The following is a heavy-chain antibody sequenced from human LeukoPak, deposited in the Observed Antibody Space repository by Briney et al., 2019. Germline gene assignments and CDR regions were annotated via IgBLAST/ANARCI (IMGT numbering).Heavy chain of an antibody. J-gene: IGHJ4*02. V-gene: IGHV3-21*01. Sequence: GGSLRLSCAASGFTFSSYSMNWVRQAPGKGLEWVSSISSSSSYIYYADSVKGRFTISRDNAKNSLYLQMNSLRAEDTAVYYCARDFGYSYGRGYFDYWGQGTLVTVSS. D-gene: IGHD5-18*01. CDR1: GFTFSSYS. CDR3: ARDFGYSYGRGYFDY. CDR2: ISSSSSYI.